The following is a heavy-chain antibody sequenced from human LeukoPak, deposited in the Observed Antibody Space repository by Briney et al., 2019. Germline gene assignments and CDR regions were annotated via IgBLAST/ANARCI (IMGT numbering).Heavy chain of an antibody. CDR1: GGSISSGSYY. CDR3: ARGRRVGYYHDY. J-gene: IGHJ4*02. CDR2: IYTSGST. D-gene: IGHD2-8*01. Sequence: PSQTLSLTCTVSGGSISSGSYYWSWIRQPAGKGLEWIGRIYTSGSTNYNPSLKSRVTISVDTSKNQFSLKLSSVTAADTAVYYCARGRRVGYYHDYWGQGTLVTVSS. V-gene: IGHV4-61*02.